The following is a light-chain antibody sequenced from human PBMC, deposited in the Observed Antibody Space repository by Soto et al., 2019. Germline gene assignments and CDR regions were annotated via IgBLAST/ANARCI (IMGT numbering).Light chain of an antibody. CDR2: DVN. J-gene: IGLJ1*01. V-gene: IGLV2-23*02. Sequence: QSALTQPASVSGSPGQSITISCTGTSSDVGSYNRVSWYQHHPGKAPKLMIYDVNKWPSEVSNRFSGSKSGNTAFLTISGLLAEDEADYYCCSYAGSRIYVFGTGTKLTVL. CDR3: CSYAGSRIYV. CDR1: SSDVGSYNR.